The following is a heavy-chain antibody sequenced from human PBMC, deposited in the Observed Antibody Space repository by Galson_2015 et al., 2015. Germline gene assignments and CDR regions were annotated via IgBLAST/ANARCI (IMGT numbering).Heavy chain of an antibody. Sequence: SVKVSCKASGYTFTSYAMHWVRQAPGQRLEWMGWINAGNGNTKYSQKLQGRVTITRDTSASTAYMELSSLRSEDTAVYYCAVGYAFELSGYTNLDYWGQGTLVTVSS. J-gene: IGHJ4*02. CDR1: GYTFTSYA. D-gene: IGHD5-12*01. CDR3: AVGYAFELSGYTNLDY. CDR2: INAGNGNT. V-gene: IGHV1-3*01.